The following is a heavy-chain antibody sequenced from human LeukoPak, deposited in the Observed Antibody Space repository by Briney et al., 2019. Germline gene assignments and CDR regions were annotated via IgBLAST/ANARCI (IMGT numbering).Heavy chain of an antibody. CDR2: INHSGST. V-gene: IGHV4-34*01. D-gene: IGHD3-22*01. J-gene: IGHJ6*03. CDR1: GGSFSGYY. CDR3: ARSSEGRYYYDSSGFSYYYYYMDV. Sequence: TPSETLSLTCAVYGGSFSGYYWSWIRQPPGKGLEWIGEINHSGSTNYNPSLKSRVTISVDTSKNQFSLKLSSVTAADTAVYYCARSSEGRYYYDSSGFSYYYYYMDVWGKGTTVTISS.